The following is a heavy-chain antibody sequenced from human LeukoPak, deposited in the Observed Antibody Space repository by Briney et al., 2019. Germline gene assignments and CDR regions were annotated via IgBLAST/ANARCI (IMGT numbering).Heavy chain of an antibody. Sequence: GGSLRLSCAASGFTFSSYAMSWVRQAPGKGLEWVSAICGSGGSTYYEDSVKGRFTISRDNTKNTLYLQMNSLRAEDTAVYYCAKEIGNGDYVVGDYWGQGTLVTVSS. CDR1: GFTFSSYA. V-gene: IGHV3-23*01. CDR2: ICGSGGST. J-gene: IGHJ4*02. D-gene: IGHD4-17*01. CDR3: AKEIGNGDYVVGDY.